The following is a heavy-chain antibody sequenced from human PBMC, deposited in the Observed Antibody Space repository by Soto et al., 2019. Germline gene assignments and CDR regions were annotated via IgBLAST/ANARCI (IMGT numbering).Heavy chain of an antibody. CDR2: IYYSGST. CDR3: ARHQTVTSSGFEN. Sequence: QLQLQESGPGLVKPSETLSLTCTVSGGSISSSNYYWGWLRQPPGKGLEWIGSIYYSGSTYYNPSLKSLVTMSVDTSKHQFSLKLSSVTAADTAVYYCARHQTVTSSGFENWGQGTLVTVSS. V-gene: IGHV4-39*01. CDR1: GGSISSSNYY. D-gene: IGHD4-17*01. J-gene: IGHJ4*02.